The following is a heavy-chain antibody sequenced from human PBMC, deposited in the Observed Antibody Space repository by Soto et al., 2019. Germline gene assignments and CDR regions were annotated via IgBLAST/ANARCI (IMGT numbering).Heavy chain of an antibody. CDR3: ARAPMERYFDWYFDH. CDR1: GFTFRSHA. J-gene: IGHJ4*02. V-gene: IGHV3-23*01. CDR2: ISGTGGTT. Sequence: EVQLLESGGGWVQPGGSLRLSCVGSGFTFRSHALTWVRQSPGKGLEWVAGISGTGGTTYYGDSMRGRFTISRDNSKETLNLQMDSLRPEDTAIYFCARAPMERYFDWYFDHWGQGSLVIVTS. D-gene: IGHD3-9*01.